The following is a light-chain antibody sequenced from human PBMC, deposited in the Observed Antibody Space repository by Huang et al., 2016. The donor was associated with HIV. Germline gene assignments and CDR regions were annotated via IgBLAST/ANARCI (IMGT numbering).Light chain of an antibody. J-gene: IGKJ4*01. V-gene: IGKV3-20*01. CDR2: HAS. Sequence: EIVLTQSPGTLSFSPGERATLSCRASQSVSSNYLAWYQQKPGQSPRLLIYHASSRATGIPDRFSGSGSGTDFTLTISRLEPEDFAVYYCQQYGSSPLTFGGGTKVEIK. CDR3: QQYGSSPLT. CDR1: QSVSSNY.